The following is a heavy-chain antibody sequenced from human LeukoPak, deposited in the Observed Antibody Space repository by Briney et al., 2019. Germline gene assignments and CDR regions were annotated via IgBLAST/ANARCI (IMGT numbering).Heavy chain of an antibody. Sequence: TLSLTCAVSGGSISSSNWWSWVRQAPGKGLEWVALIWFDGSQIYYSDSVKGRFTISRDNSKNTLYLQMNSLSAEDTAMYYCAGWNGADGSGSYFVWGQGTMVTVSS. CDR1: GGSISSSNW. CDR3: AGWNGADGSGSYFV. CDR2: IWFDGSQI. V-gene: IGHV3-33*08. D-gene: IGHD3-22*01. J-gene: IGHJ3*01.